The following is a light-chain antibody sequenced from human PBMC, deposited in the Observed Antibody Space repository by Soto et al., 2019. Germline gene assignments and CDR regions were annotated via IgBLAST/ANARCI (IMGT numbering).Light chain of an antibody. CDR1: RSNIGKNF. CDR3: SVWDDDRNDLYV. CDR2: STD. V-gene: IGLV1-44*01. Sequence: QSVLTQPPSASGTPGQMVSISCSGSRSNIGKNFVSWYRQVPGTAPKVLIHSTDQRPAGVPDRFSGSKSGTSASLAISGLQSEDEADYYCSVWDDDRNDLYVIGSGTKVT. J-gene: IGLJ1*01.